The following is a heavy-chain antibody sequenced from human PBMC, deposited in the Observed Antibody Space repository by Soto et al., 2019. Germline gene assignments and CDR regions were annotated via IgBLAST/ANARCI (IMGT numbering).Heavy chain of an antibody. D-gene: IGHD3-10*01. V-gene: IGHV4-38-2*01. CDR1: GYSISSGYY. CDR2: IYHSGST. Sequence: ETLSLTCAVSGYSISSGYYWGWIRQPPGKGLEWIGSIYHSGSTYYNPSLKSRVTISVDTSKNQFSLKLSSVTAADTAVYYCAREGSYYYGSGSYSNNWFDPWGQGTLVTVSS. J-gene: IGHJ5*02. CDR3: AREGSYYYGSGSYSNNWFDP.